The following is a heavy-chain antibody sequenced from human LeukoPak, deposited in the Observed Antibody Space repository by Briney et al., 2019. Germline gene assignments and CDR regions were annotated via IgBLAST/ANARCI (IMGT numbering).Heavy chain of an antibody. CDR2: IYYSGST. CDR1: GGSISSSSYY. V-gene: IGHV4-39*07. CDR3: ARERYGSGSYWTY. J-gene: IGHJ4*02. Sequence: SETLSLTCTVSGGSISSSSYYWGWIRQPPGKGLEWIGSIYYSGSTYYNPSLKSRVTISVGTSKNQFSLKLSSVTAADTAVYYCARERYGSGSYWTYWGQGTLVTVSS. D-gene: IGHD3-10*01.